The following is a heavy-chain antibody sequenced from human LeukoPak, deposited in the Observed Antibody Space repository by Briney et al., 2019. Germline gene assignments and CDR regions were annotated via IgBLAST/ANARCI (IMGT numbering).Heavy chain of an antibody. CDR3: VREGTTEAATWWFDP. V-gene: IGHV1-46*01. J-gene: IGHJ5*02. D-gene: IGHD2-15*01. Sequence: ASVKVSCKASGYTFTNYYMHWVRQAPGQGLEWMGIINLTGGSTTYAQRFKGRLTMTRDTSTSTVYMELNSLTSEDTAVYYCVREGTTEAATWWFDPWGQGTLVTVSS. CDR2: INLTGGST. CDR1: GYTFTNYY.